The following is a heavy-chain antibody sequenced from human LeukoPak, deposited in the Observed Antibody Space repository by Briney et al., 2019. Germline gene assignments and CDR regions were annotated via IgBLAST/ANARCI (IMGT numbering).Heavy chain of an antibody. J-gene: IGHJ4*02. V-gene: IGHV3-66*01. CDR1: GFTVSSNY. D-gene: IGHD3-3*01. CDR2: IYSGGST. CDR3: AKETITIFGVVIKGYFDY. Sequence: PGGSLRLSCAASGFTVSSNYMSWVRQAPGKGLEWVSVIYSGGSTYYADPVKGRFTISRDNSKNTLYLQMNSLRAEDTAVYYCAKETITIFGVVIKGYFDYWGQGTLVTVSS.